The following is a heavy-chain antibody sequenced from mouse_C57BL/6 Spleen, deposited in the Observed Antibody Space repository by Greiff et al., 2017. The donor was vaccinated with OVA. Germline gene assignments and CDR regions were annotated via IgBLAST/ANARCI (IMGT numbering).Heavy chain of an antibody. CDR3: ARADDLDY. CDR2: INPYNGGT. D-gene: IGHD2-3*01. J-gene: IGHJ2*01. CDR1: GYTFTDYY. Sequence: VQLQQSGPVLVKPGASVKMSCKASGYTFTDYYMNWVKQSHGKCLEWIGVINPYNGGTSYNQKFKGKATLTVDKSSSTAYMELNSLTSEDSAVYYCARADDLDYWGQGTTLTVSS. V-gene: IGHV1-19*01.